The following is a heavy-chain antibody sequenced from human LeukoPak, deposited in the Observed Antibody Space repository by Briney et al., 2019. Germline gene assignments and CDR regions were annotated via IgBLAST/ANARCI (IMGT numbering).Heavy chain of an antibody. D-gene: IGHD6-13*01. CDR2: TFYSGRT. CDR1: GGSISGHY. J-gene: IGHJ4*02. Sequence: SETLSLTCTVSGGSISGHYWSWIRQPPGRGLEWIGYTFYSGRTNYNPSLKSRVTMSVDTSKNQFSLQLSSVTAADTAVYYCARVRSAAATNAFDYCGQGTLVTVSS. CDR3: ARVRSAAATNAFDY. V-gene: IGHV4-59*11.